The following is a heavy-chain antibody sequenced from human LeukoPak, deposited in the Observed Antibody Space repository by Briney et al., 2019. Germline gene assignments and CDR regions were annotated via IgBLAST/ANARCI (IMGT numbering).Heavy chain of an antibody. Sequence: SETLSLTCTVSGGSISSSSYYWGWIRQPPGKGLEWIGSIYYSGSTYYNPSLKSRVTISVDTSKNQFSLKLSSVTAADTAVYYCARGLRYVDTAMGNDYWGQGTLVTVSS. D-gene: IGHD5-18*01. CDR1: GGSISSSSYY. CDR2: IYYSGST. J-gene: IGHJ4*02. V-gene: IGHV4-39*07. CDR3: ARGLRYVDTAMGNDY.